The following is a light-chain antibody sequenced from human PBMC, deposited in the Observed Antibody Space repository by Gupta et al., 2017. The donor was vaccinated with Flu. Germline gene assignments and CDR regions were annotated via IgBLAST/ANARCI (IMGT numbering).Light chain of an antibody. J-gene: IGKJ4*01. Sequence: VLTQSPATLSLSPGERATLSCRASQTLRNFLAWYQPKPGQAPRLLIYATSPRAAGIQDRSSGSGSGTDFRLTISSIETEDFAGDDGELSYAFGGGTKVEIK. CDR2: ATS. CDR3: ELSYA. V-gene: IGKV3-11*01. CDR1: QTLRNF.